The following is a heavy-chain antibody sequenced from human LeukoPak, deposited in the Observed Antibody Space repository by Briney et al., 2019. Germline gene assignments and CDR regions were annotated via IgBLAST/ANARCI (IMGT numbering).Heavy chain of an antibody. CDR2: ISGSGVST. V-gene: IGHV3-23*01. CDR1: GGSFSGYH. J-gene: IGHJ4*02. Sequence: ETLSLTCAVYGGSFSGYHWSWIRQPPGKGLEWVSTISGSGVSTYYADSVKGQFTISRDNSKNTLYLQMNSLRAEDTAVYYCAKEEWLLAVYFDYWGQGTLVTVSS. CDR3: AKEEWLLAVYFDY. D-gene: IGHD3-3*01.